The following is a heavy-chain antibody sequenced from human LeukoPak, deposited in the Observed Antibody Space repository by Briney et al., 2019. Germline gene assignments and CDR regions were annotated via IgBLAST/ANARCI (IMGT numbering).Heavy chain of an antibody. V-gene: IGHV4-59*02. D-gene: IGHD6-19*01. CDR3: AREAPGGSGWTYFDY. J-gene: IGHJ4*02. CDR1: GGSVSGHY. Sequence: PSETLSLTCAVSGGSVSGHYWDWIRQLPGKGLEWIGYIYASGSANYHPSLKSRVTISLDTSENHVSLRLTSVTAEDTAVYYCAREAPGGSGWTYFDYWGQGSLVTVSS. CDR2: IYASGSA.